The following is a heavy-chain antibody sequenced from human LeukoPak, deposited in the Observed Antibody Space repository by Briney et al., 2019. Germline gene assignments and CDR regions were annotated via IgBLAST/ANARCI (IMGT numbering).Heavy chain of an antibody. J-gene: IGHJ1*01. Sequence: GGSLRLSCAASGFTFSSYAMHWVRQAPGKGLEWVAVISYDGSNKYYADSVKGRFTISRDNSKNTLYLQMNSLRAEDTAVCYCASPRESSWYGWYFQHWGQGTLVTVSS. V-gene: IGHV3-30-3*01. CDR1: GFTFSSYA. CDR3: ASPRESSWYGWYFQH. CDR2: ISYDGSNK. D-gene: IGHD6-13*01.